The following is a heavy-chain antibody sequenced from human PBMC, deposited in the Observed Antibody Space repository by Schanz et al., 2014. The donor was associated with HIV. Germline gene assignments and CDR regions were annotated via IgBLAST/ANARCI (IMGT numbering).Heavy chain of an antibody. CDR3: ARVKGAVDY. J-gene: IGHJ4*02. CDR1: GFTFSTYA. CDR2: IWHDGSNK. Sequence: QVQLVESGGGVVQPGRSLRVSCAASGFTFSTYAMHWARQAPGKGREGVAVIWHDGSNKYYADSVKGRFSISRDNSKNTLYLQMNSLRAEDTAVYYCARVKGAVDYWGQGTLVTVSS. V-gene: IGHV3-33*01.